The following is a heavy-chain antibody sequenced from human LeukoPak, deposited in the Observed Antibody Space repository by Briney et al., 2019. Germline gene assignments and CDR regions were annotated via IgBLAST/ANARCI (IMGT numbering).Heavy chain of an antibody. V-gene: IGHV1-46*01. CDR3: ARSRSIAASTDY. D-gene: IGHD6-6*01. CDR1: GYTFTSYY. Sequence: GASVKVSCKASGYTFTSYYMHWVRQAPGQGLEWMGIINPSGGSTSYAQKFQGRVTMTRDTSTGTVYMELSSLRSEDTAVYYCARSRSIAASTDYWGQGTLVTVSS. CDR2: INPSGGST. J-gene: IGHJ4*02.